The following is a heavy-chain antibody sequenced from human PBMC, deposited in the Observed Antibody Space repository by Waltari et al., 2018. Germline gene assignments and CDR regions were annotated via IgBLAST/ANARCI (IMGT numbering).Heavy chain of an antibody. CDR3: ARDLGQTSTWDH. V-gene: IGHV4-4*07. J-gene: IGHJ4*02. CDR1: GGSITRYY. CDR2: FHTTGNI. Sequence: QVHLQESGPGLVAPSATLSLTCTVSGGSITRYYLSWLRQTAGKGLEWMGRFHTTGNINLNPSLQGRVTLSFDTSTNHFSLRLTSVTAADTAVYYCARDLGQTSTWDHWGQGTRVTVSS. D-gene: IGHD2-2*01.